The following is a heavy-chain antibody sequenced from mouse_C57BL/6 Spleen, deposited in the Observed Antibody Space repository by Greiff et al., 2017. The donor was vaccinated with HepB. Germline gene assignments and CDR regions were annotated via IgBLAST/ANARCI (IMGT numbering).Heavy chain of an antibody. D-gene: IGHD2-1*01. V-gene: IGHV1-59*01. CDR2: IDPSDSYT. CDR1: GYTFTSYW. CDR3: ARRGDGILY. J-gene: IGHJ2*01. Sequence: VQLQQPGAELVRPGTSVKLSCKASGYTFTSYWMHWVKQRPGQGLEWIGVIDPSDSYTNYNQKFKGKATLTVDTSSSTAYMQLSSLTSEDSAVYYCARRGDGILYWGQGTTLTVSS.